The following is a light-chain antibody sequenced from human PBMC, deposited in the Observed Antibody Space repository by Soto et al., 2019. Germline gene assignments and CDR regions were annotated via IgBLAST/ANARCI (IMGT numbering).Light chain of an antibody. CDR2: DAS. V-gene: IGKV1-5*01. Sequence: IQMTQSPSTLSASVGDRVTITCRASQSLNNYLAWYQQKPGKAPKLLIYDASTLERGVPSRFSGTGSGTEFTLTISSLQPDDFATYYCQQYYRSSITCGQGTDWRL. CDR1: QSLNNY. CDR3: QQYYRSSIT. J-gene: IGKJ5*01.